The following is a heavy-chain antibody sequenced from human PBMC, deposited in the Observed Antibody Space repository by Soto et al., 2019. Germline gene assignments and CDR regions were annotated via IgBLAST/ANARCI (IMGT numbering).Heavy chain of an antibody. CDR3: ARANKFNAFDV. J-gene: IGHJ3*01. Sequence: EVQLVESGGGLVQPGGSLRLSCVATGFAASGHYMNRVRQTPDQGLEWLSVIYSGGITYYADSVEGRFTISRHDSQNTLYLKMDNLRTEDTAVYYCARANKFNAFDVWGRGAMVTVSS. CDR2: IYSGGIT. V-gene: IGHV3-53*04. CDR1: GFAASGHY.